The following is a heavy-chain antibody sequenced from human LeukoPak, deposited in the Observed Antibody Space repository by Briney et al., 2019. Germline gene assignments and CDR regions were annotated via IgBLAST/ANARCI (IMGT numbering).Heavy chain of an antibody. Sequence: SETLSLTCTVSGGSISSSSYYWGWIRQPPGKGLEWIGSIYYSGSPYYNPSLKSRVTISVDTSKNRFSLKLSSVTAADTAVYYCARTSSGYSRSTKYYFDYWGQGTLVTVSS. CDR2: IYYSGSP. CDR1: GGSISSSSYY. V-gene: IGHV4-39*01. J-gene: IGHJ4*02. D-gene: IGHD3-22*01. CDR3: ARTSSGYSRSTKYYFDY.